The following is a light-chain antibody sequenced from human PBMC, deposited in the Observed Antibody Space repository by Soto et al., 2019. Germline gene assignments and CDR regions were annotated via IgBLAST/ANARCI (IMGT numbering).Light chain of an antibody. CDR1: SSNIGTNT. V-gene: IGLV1-44*01. J-gene: IGLJ1*01. CDR3: SSYTSSSTQV. Sequence: QSVLTQPPSASGTPGQRVPISCSGSSSNIGTNTVNWYQQLPGTAPKLLIYSNDQRPSGVPDRFSGSKSGTSASLAISGLQSEDEADYYCSSYTSSSTQVFGTGTKLTVL. CDR2: SND.